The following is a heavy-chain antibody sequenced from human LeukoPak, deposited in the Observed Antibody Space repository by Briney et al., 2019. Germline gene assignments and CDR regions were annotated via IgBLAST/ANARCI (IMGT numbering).Heavy chain of an antibody. CDR3: ARDGSSGSYFY. D-gene: IGHD1-26*01. CDR2: ISSSSGYI. J-gene: IGHJ4*02. CDR1: GFTFSSYS. V-gene: IGHV3-21*01. Sequence: GGSLRLSCAASGFTFSSYSMNWVRQAPGKGLEWVSSISSSSGYIYYADSVKGRFTISRDNAKNSLYLQMNSLRAEDTAVYYCARDGSSGSYFYWGQGTLVTVSS.